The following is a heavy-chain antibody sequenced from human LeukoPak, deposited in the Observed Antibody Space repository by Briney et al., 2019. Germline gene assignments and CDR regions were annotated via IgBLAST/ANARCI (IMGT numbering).Heavy chain of an antibody. Sequence: PSETLSLTCTVSGGSISSGSYYWSWIRQPAGEGLEWIGRIYTSGSTNYNPSLKSRVTISVDTSKNQFSLKLSSVTAADTAVYYCARETYYYDSSGYSNPDYWGQGTLVAVSS. CDR2: IYTSGST. D-gene: IGHD3-22*01. CDR3: ARETYYYDSSGYSNPDY. V-gene: IGHV4-61*02. CDR1: GGSISSGSYY. J-gene: IGHJ4*02.